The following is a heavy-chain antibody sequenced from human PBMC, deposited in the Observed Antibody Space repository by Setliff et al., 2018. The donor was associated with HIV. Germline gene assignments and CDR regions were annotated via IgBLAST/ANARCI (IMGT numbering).Heavy chain of an antibody. CDR1: GYIFSNFG. V-gene: IGHV1-18*01. Sequence: GASVKVSCKSSGYIFSNFGITWVRQAPGQGLEWMAYISGYNRHTNYAQKSQGRVTLTTDISTTTAYMELRGLRSDDTAIYYCVRDARTGGPGKWVDPWGQGTLVTVSS. CDR3: VRDARTGGPGKWVDP. J-gene: IGHJ5*02. CDR2: ISGYNRHT.